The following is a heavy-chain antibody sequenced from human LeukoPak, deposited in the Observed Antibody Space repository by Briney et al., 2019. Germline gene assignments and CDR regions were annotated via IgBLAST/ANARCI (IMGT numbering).Heavy chain of an antibody. CDR2: IYSGGST. D-gene: IGHD3-10*01. CDR1: GFTVSSNY. CDR3: ARVKGAFGEDFDAFDI. Sequence: GGSLRLSCAASGFTVSSNYMSWVRQAPGKGLEWVSVIYSGGSTYYADSVKGRFTISRDNSKNTLYLQMNRLRAEDTAVYYCARVKGAFGEDFDAFDIWGQGTMVTVSS. J-gene: IGHJ3*02. V-gene: IGHV3-53*01.